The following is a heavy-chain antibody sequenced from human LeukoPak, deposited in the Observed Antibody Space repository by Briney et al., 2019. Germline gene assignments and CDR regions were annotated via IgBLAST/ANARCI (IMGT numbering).Heavy chain of an antibody. J-gene: IGHJ5*02. CDR1: GGSISSSSYY. CDR3: AREGIAPTFNWFDP. D-gene: IGHD6-13*01. CDR2: IYYSGST. V-gene: IGHV4-39*07. Sequence: PSETLSLTCTVSGGSISSSSYYWGWIRQPPGKVLEWIGSIYYSGSTYYNPSLKSRVTISVDTSKNQFSLKLSSVTAADTAVYYCAREGIAPTFNWFDPWGQGTLVTVSS.